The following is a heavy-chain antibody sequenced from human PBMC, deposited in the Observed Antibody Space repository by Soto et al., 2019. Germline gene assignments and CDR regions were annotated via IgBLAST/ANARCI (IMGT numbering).Heavy chain of an antibody. Sequence: VESLKISCKGSGYSLTSYWIGWVRQMPGKGLEWMGIIYPGDSDTRYSPSFQGQVTISADKSISTAYLQWSSLKASDTAMYYCARATYYDFWSTLSGGMDVWGQGTTVTVS. CDR2: IYPGDSDT. D-gene: IGHD3-3*01. J-gene: IGHJ6*02. V-gene: IGHV5-51*01. CDR1: GYSLTSYW. CDR3: ARATYYDFWSTLSGGMDV.